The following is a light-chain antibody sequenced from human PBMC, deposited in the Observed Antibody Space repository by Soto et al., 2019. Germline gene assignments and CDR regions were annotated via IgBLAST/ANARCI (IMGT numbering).Light chain of an antibody. CDR2: DVS. CDR1: SSDVGGYNY. J-gene: IGLJ1*01. CDR3: CSNAGYLEF. Sequence: QSALTQPPSVSGSPGQSVTISCTGTSSDVGGYNYVAWYQQHPGKAPKVMIYDVSKRPSGVPDRFSGSKSGNTASLTISGLQAEDEADYYCCSNAGYLEFFGTGTKVTVL. V-gene: IGLV2-11*01.